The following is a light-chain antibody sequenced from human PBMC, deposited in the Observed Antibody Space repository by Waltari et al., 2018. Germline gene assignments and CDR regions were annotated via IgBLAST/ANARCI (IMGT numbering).Light chain of an antibody. V-gene: IGKV1-5*03. J-gene: IGKJ1*01. CDR3: QQSYSYWT. CDR2: KAS. CDR1: QSISDW. Sequence: DIQMTQFPSTLSASVGDRVTITCRASQSISDWLAWYQQKPGKAPKLLIYKASSLEGGVPSRFSGSGSGTEFTLTISSLQPDDFATYYCQQSYSYWTFGQGTKVEIK.